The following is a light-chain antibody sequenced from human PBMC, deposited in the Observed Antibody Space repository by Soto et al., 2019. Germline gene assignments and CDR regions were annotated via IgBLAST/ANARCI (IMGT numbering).Light chain of an antibody. CDR2: EVS. V-gene: IGLV2-8*01. Sequence: ALTQPPSASGSPGQSVTISCTGTSSDVGGYNFVSWYQQHPGKAPKLMIYEVSQRPSGVSDRFSGSKSGNTASLTVSGLQAEDEADYYCSSYAGRNNLVFGGGTKVTVL. J-gene: IGLJ3*02. CDR3: SSYAGRNNLV. CDR1: SSDVGGYNF.